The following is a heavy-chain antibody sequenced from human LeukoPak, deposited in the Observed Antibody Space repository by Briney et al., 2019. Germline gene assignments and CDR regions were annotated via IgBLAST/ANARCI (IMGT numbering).Heavy chain of an antibody. D-gene: IGHD2-15*01. CDR1: GGSISSYY. V-gene: IGHV4-59*12. J-gene: IGHJ4*02. CDR3: ARAAGVAATQLDY. CDR2: IYYSGST. Sequence: SEALSLTCTVSGGSISSYYWSWIRQPPGKGLEWIGYIYYSGSTNYNPSLKSRVTISVDKSKNQFSLKLSSVTAADTAVYYCARAAGVAATQLDYWGQGTLVTVSS.